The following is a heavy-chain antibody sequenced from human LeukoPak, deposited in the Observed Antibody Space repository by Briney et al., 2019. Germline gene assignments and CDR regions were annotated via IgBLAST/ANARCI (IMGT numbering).Heavy chain of an antibody. J-gene: IGHJ4*02. Sequence: SETLSLTCTVSGDSVSSGNYYWSWIRQPPGKGLEWIAYIYYSGSTNYNPSLKSRVTISVDTSKNQFSLKLSSVTAADTAVYYCARHGVTGTTSMFSFDYWGQGTLVTVSS. CDR1: GDSVSSGNYY. D-gene: IGHD1-7*01. V-gene: IGHV4-61*01. CDR2: IYYSGST. CDR3: ARHGVTGTTSMFSFDY.